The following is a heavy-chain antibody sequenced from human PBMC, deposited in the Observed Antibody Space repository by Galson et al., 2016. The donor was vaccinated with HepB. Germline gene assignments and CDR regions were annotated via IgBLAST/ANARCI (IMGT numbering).Heavy chain of an antibody. D-gene: IGHD2-15*01. J-gene: IGHJ4*02. Sequence: SVKVSCKASGYTFTSYDINWVRQATGQGLEWMGWMNPNSGNTGYAQKFQGRVTMTRNTSISTAYMELSSLRSEDTAVYYCARDPRTRYCSGGSCSTSYKFDYWGQGTLVTVSS. V-gene: IGHV1-8*01. CDR1: GYTFTSYD. CDR2: MNPNSGNT. CDR3: ARDPRTRYCSGGSCSTSYKFDY.